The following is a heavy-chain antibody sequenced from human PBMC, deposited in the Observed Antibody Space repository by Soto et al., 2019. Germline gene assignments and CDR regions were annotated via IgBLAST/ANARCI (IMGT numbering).Heavy chain of an antibody. CDR3: ARSPPRGVTTGRWFDP. J-gene: IGHJ5*01. D-gene: IGHD2-21*02. Sequence: QVQLVQSGAEVKKPGSSVKVSCKASGGTFSSYAISWVRQAPGQGLEWMGGIIPIFGTANYAQKFQGRVTITAEEYTSTAYMELSSLRSEETAVYYCARSPPRGVTTGRWFDPWGQGTLVTVSS. V-gene: IGHV1-69*01. CDR1: GGTFSSYA. CDR2: IIPIFGTA.